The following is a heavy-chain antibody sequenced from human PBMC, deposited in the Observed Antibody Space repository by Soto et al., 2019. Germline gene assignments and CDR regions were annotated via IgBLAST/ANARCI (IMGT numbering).Heavy chain of an antibody. Sequence: SETLSLTCTVSGGSISTYYWSWIRQPPGKGLEWIGYIYYNGRTSYNPSLESRVTISLDTSKSQFSLKLSSVSAADTAVYYCARDGSGYDFWSGPYFFDYWGPGTLVTVSS. CDR1: GGSISTYY. D-gene: IGHD3-3*01. CDR2: IYYNGRT. J-gene: IGHJ4*02. CDR3: ARDGSGYDFWSGPYFFDY. V-gene: IGHV4-59*01.